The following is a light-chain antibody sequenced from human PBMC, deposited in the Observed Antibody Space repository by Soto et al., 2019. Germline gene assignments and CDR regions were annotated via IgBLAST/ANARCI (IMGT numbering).Light chain of an antibody. Sequence: QSVVTQPASVSGSPGQSITISCTGASGDFGGYNYVSWYQQHPGKAPQLLIYGVTNRPSGVSNRFSGSKSGNTASLTISGLQADDEAEYYCNSYTNSNTLPVFGTGTKVTV. CDR3: NSYTNSNTLPV. J-gene: IGLJ1*01. CDR2: GVT. V-gene: IGLV2-14*03. CDR1: SGDFGGYNY.